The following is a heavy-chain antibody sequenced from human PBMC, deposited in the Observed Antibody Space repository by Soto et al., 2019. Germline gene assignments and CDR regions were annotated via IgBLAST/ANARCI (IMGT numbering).Heavy chain of an antibody. D-gene: IGHD2-2*01. V-gene: IGHV4-31*03. Sequence: QVWLQESGPGLVQPSQTLSLTCTVSGDSLSSGYYYWSWIRQYPEKGLEWIGYIDHVGSGYYHPSLNSRPTISLDTSKYQFSLDLRSGTAADTAIYYCAGVKVGPAYWEWFDPWGQGTLVTVLS. CDR1: GDSLSSGYYY. CDR2: IDHVGSG. J-gene: IGHJ5*02. CDR3: AGVKVGPAYWEWFDP.